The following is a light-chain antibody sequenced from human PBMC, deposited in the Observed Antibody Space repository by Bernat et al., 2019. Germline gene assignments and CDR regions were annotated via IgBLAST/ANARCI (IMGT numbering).Light chain of an antibody. CDR1: QSVSTY. CDR3: QQYTDWRT. CDR2: QAS. J-gene: IGKJ1*01. Sequence: EIVMTQSPATLSVSPGERVTLSCRASQSVSTYLAWYQHKPGQAPRLLIYQASNRATGVPARFTGSGAGTEFSLTITSLQPEDVAVYYCQQYTDWRTFGQGTKVEIK. V-gene: IGKV3-15*01.